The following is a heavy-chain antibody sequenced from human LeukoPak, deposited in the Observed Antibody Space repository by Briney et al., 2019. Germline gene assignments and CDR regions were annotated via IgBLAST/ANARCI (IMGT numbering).Heavy chain of an antibody. CDR1: GVTFSGSA. D-gene: IGHD1-26*01. Sequence: GGSLRLSCAASGVTFSGSAMHWVRPASGKGLEWVGRIRSNANSYATAYAASVKGRFTNSRDDSKNTAYLQMNSLKTEDTAVYYCTSLGSGSYYYYYYYRDVWGKGTTVTVSS. CDR2: IRSNANSYAT. CDR3: TSLGSGSYYYYYYYRDV. V-gene: IGHV3-73*01. J-gene: IGHJ6*03.